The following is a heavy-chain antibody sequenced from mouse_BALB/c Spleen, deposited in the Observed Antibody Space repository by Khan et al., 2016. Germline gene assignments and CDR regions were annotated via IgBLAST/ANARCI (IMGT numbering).Heavy chain of an antibody. V-gene: IGHV5-9-1*01. J-gene: IGHJ1*01. CDR1: GFTFSSYA. D-gene: IGHD2-14*01. CDR2: ISSGGSYT. Sequence: EVELVESGGGLVKPGGSLKLSCAASGFTFSSYAMSWVRQTPEKRLEWVAAISSGGSYTYYPDSVKGRFTISRDNAKNTLYLQMSSLRSEDTAMYYCARYGYDVCYFDFWGPGTTVTVSS. CDR3: ARYGYDVCYFDF.